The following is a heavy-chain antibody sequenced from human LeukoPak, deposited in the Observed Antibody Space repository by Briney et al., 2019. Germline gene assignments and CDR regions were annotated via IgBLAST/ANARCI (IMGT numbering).Heavy chain of an antibody. J-gene: IGHJ4*02. D-gene: IGHD6-13*01. CDR2: IYYSGST. Sequence: SETLSLTCTVSGGSISSYYWSWIRQPPGKGLEWIGYIYYSGSTNYNPSLKSRVTISVDTSKNQFSLKLSSVTAADTAVYYCARRGYSSSWYSTRTYYFDYWGQGTLVTVSS. CDR3: ARRGYSSSWYSTRTYYFDY. V-gene: IGHV4-59*12. CDR1: GGSISSYY.